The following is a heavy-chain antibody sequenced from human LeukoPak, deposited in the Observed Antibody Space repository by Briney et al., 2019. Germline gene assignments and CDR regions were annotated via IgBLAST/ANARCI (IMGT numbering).Heavy chain of an antibody. CDR2: IIPIRGIA. V-gene: IGHV1-69*04. J-gene: IGHJ3*02. CDR1: GGTFSSYA. CDR3: ASPSPVANGGAFDI. D-gene: IGHD2-2*01. Sequence: ASVKVSCKASGGTFSSYAISWVRQAPGQGLEWMGRIIPIRGIANYAQKFQGRVTITANNSTSTAYMELSSLRSEDTAVYYCASPSPVANGGAFDIWGQGTMVTVSS.